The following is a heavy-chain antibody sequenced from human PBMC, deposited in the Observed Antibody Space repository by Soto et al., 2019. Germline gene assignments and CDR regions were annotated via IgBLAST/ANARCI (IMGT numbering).Heavy chain of an antibody. D-gene: IGHD6-13*01. CDR1: GYPISSGYY. CDR3: ARDPSYSSSYFDY. V-gene: IGHV4-38-2*02. J-gene: IGHJ4*02. CDR2: IYHSGST. Sequence: SETLSLTCAVSGYPISSGYYWGWIRQTPGKGLEWIGSIYHSGSTYYNPSLKSRVTISVDTSKNQFSLKLSSVTAADTAVYYCARDPSYSSSYFDYWGQGTLVPVSS.